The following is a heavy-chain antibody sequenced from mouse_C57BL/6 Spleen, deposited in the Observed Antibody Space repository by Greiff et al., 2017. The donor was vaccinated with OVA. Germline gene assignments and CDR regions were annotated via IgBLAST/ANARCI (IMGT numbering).Heavy chain of an antibody. V-gene: IGHV5-15*01. CDR3: ARSGRPGFAY. Sequence: EVKLMESGGGLVQPGGSLKLSCAASGFTFSDYGMAWVRQAPRKGPEWVAFISNLAYSIYYADTVTGRFTISRENAKNTLYLEMSSLRSEDTAMYYCARSGRPGFAYWGQGTLVTVSA. D-gene: IGHD3-1*01. CDR2: ISNLAYSI. J-gene: IGHJ3*01. CDR1: GFTFSDYG.